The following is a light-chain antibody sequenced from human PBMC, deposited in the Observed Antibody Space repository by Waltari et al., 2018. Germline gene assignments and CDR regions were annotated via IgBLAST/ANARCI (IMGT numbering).Light chain of an antibody. J-gene: IGKJ4*01. Sequence: DIQMTQSPSPLSASVGDRVTITCRASQNINNFLNWYQQKPGKAPKLLIYRASSLQGGVPSRFRGSGSGADFTLTVSSLQPDDFATYYCQQTYITPLTFGGGTKAEIK. CDR2: RAS. CDR1: QNINNF. V-gene: IGKV1-39*01. CDR3: QQTYITPLT.